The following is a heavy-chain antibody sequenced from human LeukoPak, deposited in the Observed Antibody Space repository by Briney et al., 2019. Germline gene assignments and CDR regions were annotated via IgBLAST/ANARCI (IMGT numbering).Heavy chain of an antibody. CDR1: GFTFSSYW. CDR3: ANLRTDFWSGYYDPALEGWFDP. D-gene: IGHD3-3*01. V-gene: IGHV3-7*01. J-gene: IGHJ5*02. Sequence: GGSLRLSCAASGFTFSSYWMSWVRQAPGKGLEWVANIKQDGSEKYYVDSVKGRFTISRDNAKNSLYLQMNSLRAEDTAVYYCANLRTDFWSGYYDPALEGWFDPWGQGTLVTVSS. CDR2: IKQDGSEK.